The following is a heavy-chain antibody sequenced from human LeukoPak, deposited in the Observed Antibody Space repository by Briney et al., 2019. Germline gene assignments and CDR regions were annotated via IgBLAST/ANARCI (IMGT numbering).Heavy chain of an antibody. V-gene: IGHV4-61*02. CDR3: AGTDAAPYYDSTRGAFDI. CDR2: IYTSGST. Sequence: SQTLSLTCTVSGGSISSGSYYWSWIRQPAGKGLEWIGRIYTSGSTNYNPSLKSRVTISVDTSKNQFSLKLSSVTAADTAVYYCAGTDAAPYYDSTRGAFDIWGQGTMVTVSS. CDR1: GGSISSGSYY. D-gene: IGHD3-22*01. J-gene: IGHJ3*02.